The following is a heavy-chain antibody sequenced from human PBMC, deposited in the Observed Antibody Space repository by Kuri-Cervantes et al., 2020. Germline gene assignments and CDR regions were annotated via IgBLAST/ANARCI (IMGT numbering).Heavy chain of an antibody. CDR2: SNTGNGNT. CDR3: ASREAIDWGAVIPAAFDAFDI. D-gene: IGHD2-2*01. CDR1: GYTFTTYA. Sequence: ASVKVSCKASGYTFTTYAVHWVRQAPGQRLGWMGWSNTGNGNTKYSQEFQGRVTITRDTSARIVYLELSSLRSEDMVVYYCASREAIDWGAVIPAAFDAFDIWGQGTMVTVSS. V-gene: IGHV1-3*02. J-gene: IGHJ3*02.